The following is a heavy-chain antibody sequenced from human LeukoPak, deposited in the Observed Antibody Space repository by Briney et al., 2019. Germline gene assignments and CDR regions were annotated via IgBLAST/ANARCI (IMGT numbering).Heavy chain of an antibody. D-gene: IGHD2-21*02. CDR1: GFTFAVYA. CDR3: AKDTEYCGGDCYSGDGMDV. V-gene: IGHV3-9*01. Sequence: GRSLRLSCVPSGFTFAVYAMHWVRPAPGKGLEWVSGFSWNSGSIGYADSVKGRFNIPRDNAKTSLYLQMNSLRAEDTALYYYAKDTEYCGGDCYSGDGMDVRGQRTTVTVSS. CDR2: FSWNSGSI. J-gene: IGHJ6*02.